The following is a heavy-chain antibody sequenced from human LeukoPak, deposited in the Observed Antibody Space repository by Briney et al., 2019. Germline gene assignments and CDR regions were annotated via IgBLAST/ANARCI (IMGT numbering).Heavy chain of an antibody. CDR3: ALRCTNGVCFIDYGDHFGY. D-gene: IGHD2-8*01. CDR2: IIPIFGTA. CDR1: GGTFSSYA. Sequence: GASVKVSCKASGGTFSSYAISWVRQAPGQGLEWMGGIIPIFGTANYAQKFQGRVTITADESTSTAYMELSSLRSEDTAVYYCALRCTNGVCFIDYGDHFGYWGQGALVAVSS. J-gene: IGHJ4*02. V-gene: IGHV1-69*13.